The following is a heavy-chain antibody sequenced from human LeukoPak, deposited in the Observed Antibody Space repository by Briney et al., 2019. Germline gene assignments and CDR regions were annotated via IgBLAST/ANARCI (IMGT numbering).Heavy chain of an antibody. V-gene: IGHV3-13*05. J-gene: IGHJ4*02. CDR2: IDTAGDP. D-gene: IGHD3-10*01. CDR3: ARGGSGSYLDY. CDR1: GFSFSTYD. Sequence: GGSLRLSCAASGFSFSTYDMHWVRQPTGKGLEWVSGIDTAGDPYYSGSVKGRFTISREDARNSLDLQMDSLTAGDTAIYYCARGGSGSYLDYWGQGTLVTVSS.